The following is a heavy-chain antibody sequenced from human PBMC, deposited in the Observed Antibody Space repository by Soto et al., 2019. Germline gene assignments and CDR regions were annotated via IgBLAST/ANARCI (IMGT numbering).Heavy chain of an antibody. CDR3: ATIPHRSSWYLDAFDI. V-gene: IGHV3-23*01. J-gene: IGHJ3*02. Sequence: EVQLLESGGGLVQPGGSLRLSCAASGFTFSSYAMSWVRQAPGKGPEWVSAISGSGGSTYYADSVKGRFTISRDNAQNTLYLQLTSLRAEATAAYYSATIPHRSSWYLDAFDIWCQGTMVTVSS. CDR2: ISGSGGST. CDR1: GFTFSSYA. D-gene: IGHD6-13*01.